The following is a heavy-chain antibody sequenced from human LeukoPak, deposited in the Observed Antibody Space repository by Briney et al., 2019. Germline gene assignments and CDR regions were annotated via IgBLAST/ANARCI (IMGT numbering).Heavy chain of an antibody. D-gene: IGHD2-15*01. V-gene: IGHV3-30*04. CDR3: ARVRHCSDSSCSGVLDY. J-gene: IGHJ4*02. CDR2: ISFDGSNK. Sequence: PGRSLRLSCAASGFTFSNYPMHWVRQAPGKGLEWVAVISFDGSNKYYADSVKGRFTISRDTSRNTLNLQMNSLRAEDTAVYYCARVRHCSDSSCSGVLDYWGQGTLVIVSP. CDR1: GFTFSNYP.